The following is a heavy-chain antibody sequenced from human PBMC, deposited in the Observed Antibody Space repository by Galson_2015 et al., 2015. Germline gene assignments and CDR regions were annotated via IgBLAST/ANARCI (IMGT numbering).Heavy chain of an antibody. V-gene: IGHV3-30*18. D-gene: IGHD1-26*01. CDR2: ISYDGSNK. J-gene: IGHJ4*02. CDR3: AKDRAVGAFDY. CDR1: GFTFSSYG. Sequence: SLRLSCAASGFTFSSYGMHWVRQAPGKGLEWVAVISYDGSNKYYADSVKGRFTISRDNSKNTLYLQMNSLRAEDTAVYYCAKDRAVGAFDYWGQGTLVTVSS.